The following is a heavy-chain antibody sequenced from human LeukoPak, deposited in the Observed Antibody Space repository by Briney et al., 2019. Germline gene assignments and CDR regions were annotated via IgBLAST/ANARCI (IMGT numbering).Heavy chain of an antibody. CDR3: ARQGGSPDWFDP. CDR2: LYYSGST. V-gene: IGHV4-39*01. CDR1: AGSISSIAYY. D-gene: IGHD1-26*01. Sequence: SETLSLTCTVSAGSISSIAYYWGWIRQPPGKGLEWIGSLYYSGSTYYNPSLKSRVTISVDTSKKQFSLKLTSVTAADTAVYYCARQGGSPDWFDPWGQGTLVTVSS. J-gene: IGHJ5*02.